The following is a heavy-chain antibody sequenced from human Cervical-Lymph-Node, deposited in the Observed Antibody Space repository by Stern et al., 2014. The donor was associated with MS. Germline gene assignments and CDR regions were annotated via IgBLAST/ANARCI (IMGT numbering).Heavy chain of an antibody. CDR3: ARHTDITGTRL. J-gene: IGHJ4*02. V-gene: IGHV3-7*03. CDR1: GFIFSNYW. D-gene: IGHD1-20*01. Sequence: EVHLVESGGGLVQPGGSLRLSCAASGFIFSNYWMSWARQAPGKGLEWVANIKPDGSFQDYVDSVRGRFTISRDNTKNSLFLQMNSLRADDTAVYYCARHTDITGTRLGGLGTLVTVSS. CDR2: IKPDGSFQ.